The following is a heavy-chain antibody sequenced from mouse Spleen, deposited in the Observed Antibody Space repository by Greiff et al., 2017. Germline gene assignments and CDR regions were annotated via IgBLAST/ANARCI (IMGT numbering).Heavy chain of an antibody. Sequence: VQLQQSGPELVKPGASVKISCKASGYSFTGYYMHWVKQSSEKSLEWIGEINPSTGGTSYNQKFKGKATLTVDKSSSTAYMQLKSLTSEDSAVYYCARSRDYDAMDYWGQGTSVTVSS. CDR2: INPSTGGT. D-gene: IGHD3-1*01. J-gene: IGHJ4*01. V-gene: IGHV1-43*01. CDR1: GYSFTGYY. CDR3: ARSRDYDAMDY.